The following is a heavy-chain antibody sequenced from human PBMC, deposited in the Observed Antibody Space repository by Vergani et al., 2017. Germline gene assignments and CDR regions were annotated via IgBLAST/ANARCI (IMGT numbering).Heavy chain of an antibody. D-gene: IGHD6-19*01. CDR2: IDPREYYT. CDR1: GYSFTSYW. CDR3: ARQVAVAGKWWGPYYYYGVDV. J-gene: IGHJ6*02. V-gene: IGHV5-10-1*01. Sequence: EVPLVQSGAEVKKPGESLRISCRVSGYSFTSYWISWVRQIPGKALKGMGRIDPREYYTNYSPSFQGNVTIPADKSISTAYLQWSSLKASDTAMYYCARQVAVAGKWWGPYYYYGVDVWGQGTTVTVSS.